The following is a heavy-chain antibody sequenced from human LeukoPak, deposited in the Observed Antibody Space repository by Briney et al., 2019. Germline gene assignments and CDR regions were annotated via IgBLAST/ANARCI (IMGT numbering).Heavy chain of an antibody. J-gene: IGHJ6*03. CDR1: GGSISSYY. Sequence: SETLSLTCTVSGGSISSYYWSWIRQPAGKGLEWIGRIYSSGSTNYSPSLKSRVTMSVDTSKNQFSLKLSSETAADTAVYYCATSLCSSTSCDTYYYYYYMDVWGKGTTVTVSS. CDR2: IYSSGST. V-gene: IGHV4-4*07. CDR3: ATSLCSSTSCDTYYYYYYMDV. D-gene: IGHD2-2*02.